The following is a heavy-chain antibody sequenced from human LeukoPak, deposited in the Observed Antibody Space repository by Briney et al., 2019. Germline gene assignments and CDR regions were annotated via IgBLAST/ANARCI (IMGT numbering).Heavy chain of an antibody. D-gene: IGHD4-23*01. Sequence: AGGSLRLSCAASGFTVSSNYMTWVRQAPGKGLEWVSGISGSGGSTYYADSVKGRFSISRDSSKNTLFLQMNSLRAEDTAVYYCAKHYGGNSINDAFDIWGQGTMVTVSS. CDR1: GFTVSSNY. CDR3: AKHYGGNSINDAFDI. J-gene: IGHJ3*02. CDR2: ISGSGGST. V-gene: IGHV3-23*01.